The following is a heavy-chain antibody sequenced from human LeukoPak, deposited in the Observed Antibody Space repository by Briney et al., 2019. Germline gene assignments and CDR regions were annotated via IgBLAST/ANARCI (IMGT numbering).Heavy chain of an antibody. V-gene: IGHV3-33*06. CDR2: IWSDGINK. D-gene: IGHD1-26*01. CDR3: AKDLWSGSYSFDS. J-gene: IGHJ4*02. Sequence: PGGSLRLFCAASEFSFSTYGIHWVRQAPGKGLEWVAVIWSDGINKYYADSVKGRFTLSRDNSIQTLYLQMNSLRADDTAVYYCAKDLWSGSYSFDSWGQGTLVTVSS. CDR1: EFSFSTYG.